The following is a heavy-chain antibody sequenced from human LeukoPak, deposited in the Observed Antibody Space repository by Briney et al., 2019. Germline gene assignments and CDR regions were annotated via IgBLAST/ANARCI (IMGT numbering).Heavy chain of an antibody. Sequence: GGSLRLSCAASGFTFSDYYMSWIRQAPGKGLEWVSYISSSGSTIYYADSVKGRFTISRDIAKNSLYLQMNSLRAKDRAVYYCARESYSSSWYYPFFDYWGQGTLVTVSS. V-gene: IGHV3-11*04. D-gene: IGHD6-13*01. CDR1: GFTFSDYY. CDR3: ARESYSSSWYYPFFDY. CDR2: ISSSGSTI. J-gene: IGHJ4*02.